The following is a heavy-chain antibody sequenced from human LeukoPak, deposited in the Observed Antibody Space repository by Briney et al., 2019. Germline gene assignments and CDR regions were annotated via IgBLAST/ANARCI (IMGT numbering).Heavy chain of an antibody. Sequence: AGGSLRLSCAASGFTFSTYSMSWVRQAPGKGLEWVANIKQDGSEKYYVDAVKGRFTISRDNAKNSLYLQMNSLRAEDTAVYYCARARYFDYWGQGTLVTVSS. J-gene: IGHJ4*02. D-gene: IGHD1-14*01. V-gene: IGHV3-7*02. CDR2: IKQDGSEK. CDR3: ARARYFDY. CDR1: GFTFSTYS.